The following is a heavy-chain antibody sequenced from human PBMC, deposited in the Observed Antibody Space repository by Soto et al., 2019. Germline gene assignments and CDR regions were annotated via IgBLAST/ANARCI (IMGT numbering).Heavy chain of an antibody. J-gene: IGHJ6*02. D-gene: IGHD3-16*01. CDR3: ARVGGSLNYYYYYGMDV. CDR1: GGSISSCNW. CDR2: IYYSGST. Sequence: PSETLSLTCAVSGGSISSCNWWCWVRQPPGKGLEWIGYIYYSGSTNYNPSLKSRVTISVDMSKIQFSLKLSSVTAADTAVYYCARVGGSLNYYYYYGMDVWGQGTTVTVSS. V-gene: IGHV4-4*02.